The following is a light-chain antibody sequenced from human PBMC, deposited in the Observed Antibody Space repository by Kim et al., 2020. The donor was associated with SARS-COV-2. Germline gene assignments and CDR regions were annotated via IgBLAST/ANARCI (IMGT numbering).Light chain of an antibody. J-gene: IGLJ2*01. Sequence: GKTVTISCTRSSGSIDDNYVQWYQQRPDGVPTTVIYEDDQRPSGVSDRFSGSIDNSSNSASLTISGLRTEDEADYYCQSYNRDNVLFGGGTKLTVL. CDR2: EDD. CDR1: SGSIDDNY. V-gene: IGLV6-57*03. CDR3: QSYNRDNVL.